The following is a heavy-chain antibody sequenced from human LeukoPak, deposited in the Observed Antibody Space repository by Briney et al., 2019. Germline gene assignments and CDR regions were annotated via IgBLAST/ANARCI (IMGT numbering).Heavy chain of an antibody. V-gene: IGHV4-59*01. CDR3: ARRDWGSYYTMDV. CDR1: GGSISTYY. D-gene: IGHD3/OR15-3a*01. CDR2: IYYSGST. J-gene: IGHJ6*02. Sequence: KPSETLSLTCAVSGGSISTYYWSWIRQPPGKGLEWIGYIYYSGSTNYNPSLKSRVTISLDTSKNQFSLKLNSVTAADTAVYYCARRDWGSYYTMDVWGQGTTVTVSS.